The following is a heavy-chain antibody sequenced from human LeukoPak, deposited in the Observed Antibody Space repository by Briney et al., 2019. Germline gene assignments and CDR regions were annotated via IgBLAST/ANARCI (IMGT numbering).Heavy chain of an antibody. CDR3: TTETGITIFGVVITTFDY. Sequence: GGSLRLSCAASGFTFSNAWMSWVRQAPGKGLEWVGRIKSKTDGGTTDYAAPVKGRFTISRDDSKNTLYLQMNSLKTEDTAVYYCTTETGITIFGVVITTFDYWGQGTLVTVSS. CDR1: GFTFSNAW. V-gene: IGHV3-15*01. J-gene: IGHJ4*02. CDR2: IKSKTDGGTT. D-gene: IGHD3-3*01.